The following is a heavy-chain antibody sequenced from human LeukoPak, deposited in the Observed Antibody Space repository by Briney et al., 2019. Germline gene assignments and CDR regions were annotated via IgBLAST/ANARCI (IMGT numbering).Heavy chain of an antibody. D-gene: IGHD6-19*01. CDR3: ARSPGGSGWTGWFDP. Sequence: GGSLRLSCAASGFTFISYSMSWVRQAPGKGLEWVSSIISSSSYIYYADSVKGRFTISRDNAKNSLYLQMNSLRAEDTAVYYCARSPGGSGWTGWFDPWGQGTLVTVSS. V-gene: IGHV3-21*01. CDR2: IISSSSYI. CDR1: GFTFISYS. J-gene: IGHJ5*02.